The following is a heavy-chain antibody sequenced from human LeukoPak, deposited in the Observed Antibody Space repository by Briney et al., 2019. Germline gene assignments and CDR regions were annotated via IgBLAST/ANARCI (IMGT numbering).Heavy chain of an antibody. CDR1: GFTFSSYW. CDR2: INHSGST. CDR3: ARGPVTKV. J-gene: IGHJ4*02. V-gene: IGHV4-34*01. Sequence: GSLRLSCAASGFTFSSYWMSWVRQAPGKGLEWIGEINHSGSTNYNPSLKSRVTISVDTSKNQFSLKLSSVTAADTAVYYCARGPVTKVWGQGTLVTVSS. D-gene: IGHD4-17*01.